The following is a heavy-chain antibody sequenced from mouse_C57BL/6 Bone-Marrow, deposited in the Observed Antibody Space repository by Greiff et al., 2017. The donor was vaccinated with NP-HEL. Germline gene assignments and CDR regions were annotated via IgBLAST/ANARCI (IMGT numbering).Heavy chain of an antibody. CDR3: ARGDYGSSRFGYAMDY. CDR1: GYAFSSYW. J-gene: IGHJ4*01. V-gene: IGHV1-80*01. CDR2: IYPGDGDT. D-gene: IGHD1-1*01. Sequence: QVQLKESGAELVKPGASVKISCKASGYAFSSYWMNWVQERPGKGLEWIGQIYPGDGDTKYNGKFKGKATLTADKSSSTAYMQVSSLTSEDSAVYVCARGDYGSSRFGYAMDYWGQGTSVTVSS.